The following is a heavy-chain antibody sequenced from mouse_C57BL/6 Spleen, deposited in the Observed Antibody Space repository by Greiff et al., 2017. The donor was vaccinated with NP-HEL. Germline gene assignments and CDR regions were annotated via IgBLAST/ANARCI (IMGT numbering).Heavy chain of an antibody. CDR1: GYTFTSYW. V-gene: IGHV1-59*01. CDR3: ARWDYRFAY. D-gene: IGHD2-12*01. J-gene: IGHJ3*01. CDR2: IDPSDSYT. Sequence: VQLQQPGAELVRPGTSVKLSCKASGYTFTSYWMHWVKQRPGQGLEWIGVIDPSDSYTNYNQKFKGKATLTVDTSSSPAYMQLSSLTSEDSAVYYCARWDYRFAYWGQGTLVTVSA.